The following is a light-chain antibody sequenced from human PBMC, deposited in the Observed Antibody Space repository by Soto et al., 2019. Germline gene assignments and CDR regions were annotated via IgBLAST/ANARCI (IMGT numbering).Light chain of an antibody. Sequence: EIVLTQSPGTLSLSPGERATLSCRASQSVDIHLAWYQQKPGQAPRLLIYDTSTRATGIPARFSGSGSGTEFTLTISSLQSEDFAVYYCQQYSNWPPITFGQGTRLEIK. CDR2: DTS. V-gene: IGKV3-15*01. CDR3: QQYSNWPPIT. CDR1: QSVDIH. J-gene: IGKJ5*01.